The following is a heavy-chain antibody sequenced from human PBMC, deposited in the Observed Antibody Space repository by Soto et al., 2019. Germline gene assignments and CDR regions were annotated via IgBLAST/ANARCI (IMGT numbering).Heavy chain of an antibody. CDR3: ARAGCDGGTCYTLVGLRYGMDV. V-gene: IGHV3-30-3*01. Sequence: QVQLVESGGGVVQPGRSLRLSCAASGFTFSNYAMYWVRQAPGKGLEWVAVISYDENNKYYADSVKGRFTISRDNSKKTLYLQMNSLRAEDTAVYYCARAGCDGGTCYTLVGLRYGMDVWGQGTTVTVSS. CDR2: ISYDENNK. D-gene: IGHD2-8*02. J-gene: IGHJ6*02. CDR1: GFTFSNYA.